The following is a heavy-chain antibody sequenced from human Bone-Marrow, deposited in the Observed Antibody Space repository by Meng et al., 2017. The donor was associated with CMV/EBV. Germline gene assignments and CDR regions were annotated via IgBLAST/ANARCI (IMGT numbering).Heavy chain of an antibody. D-gene: IGHD1-26*01. V-gene: IGHV4-59*01. CDR3: ARVFTSFACDI. CDR2: IYYSGST. Sequence: SETLSLTCTVSGGSISSYYWSWIRQPPGKGLEWIGYIYYSGSTNYNPSLKSRVTISVDTSKNQFSLKLSSVTAADTAVYYCARVFTSFACDIWGQGKMVTVSS. CDR1: GGSISSYY. J-gene: IGHJ3*02.